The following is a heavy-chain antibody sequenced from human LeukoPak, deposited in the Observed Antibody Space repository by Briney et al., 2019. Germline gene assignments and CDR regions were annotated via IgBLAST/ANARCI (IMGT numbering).Heavy chain of an antibody. CDR2: IKHKRDGGTT. CDR3: ATVTMVRDYDY. CDR1: GFTFSSYA. J-gene: IGHJ4*02. V-gene: IGHV3-15*01. D-gene: IGHD3-10*01. Sequence: GGSLRPSCAASGFTFSSYAMSWVRQAPGKGLEWVGRIKHKRDGGTTDYAAPVKGRFTISRDDSKNMLYLEMNSLKIEDTAVYYCATVTMVRDYDYWGQGTLVTVSS.